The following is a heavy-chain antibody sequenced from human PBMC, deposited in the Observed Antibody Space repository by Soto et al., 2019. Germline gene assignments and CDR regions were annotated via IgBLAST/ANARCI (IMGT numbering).Heavy chain of an antibody. CDR1: GFSLSTSGMC. CDR3: ARIMRLYNWNHSGVYYYGMDV. J-gene: IGHJ6*02. V-gene: IGHV2-70*01. CDR2: IDWDDDK. D-gene: IGHD1-20*01. Sequence: SGPTLVNPTQTLTLTCTFSGFSLSTSGMCVSWIRQPPGKALEWLALIDWDDDKYYSTSLKTRLTISKDTSKNQVVLTMTNMDPVDTATYYCARIMRLYNWNHSGVYYYGMDVWGQGTTVTVSS.